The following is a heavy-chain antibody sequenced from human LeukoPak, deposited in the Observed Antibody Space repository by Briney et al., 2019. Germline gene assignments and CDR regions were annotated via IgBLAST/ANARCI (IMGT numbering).Heavy chain of an antibody. CDR3: ARHLSATYGDYFYYYYGMDV. CDR2: INHSGST. Sequence: PSETLSLTCAVYGGSFSGYYWSWIRQPPGKGLEWIGEINHSGSTNYNPSLKSRVTISVDTSKNQFSLKLSSVTAADTAVYYCARHLSATYGDYFYYYYGMDVWGQGTTVTVSS. D-gene: IGHD4-17*01. V-gene: IGHV4-34*01. CDR1: GGSFSGYY. J-gene: IGHJ6*02.